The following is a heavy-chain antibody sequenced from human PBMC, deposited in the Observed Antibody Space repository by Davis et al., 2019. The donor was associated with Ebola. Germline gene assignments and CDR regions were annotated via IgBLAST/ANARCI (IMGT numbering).Heavy chain of an antibody. CDR2: IHNDGST. V-gene: IGHV3-53*04. J-gene: IGHJ6*04. Sequence: GESLKISCAASGFTLNRNYMSWVRQAPGKGLEWVAAIHNDGSTHYADSVKGRFTISRHDSENTLSLQVNSLGIEDTAVYYCARAGGGYSYGGIYYYGTDLWGKGTTVTVSS. CDR1: GFTLNRNY. D-gene: IGHD5-18*01. CDR3: ARAGGGYSYGGIYYYGTDL.